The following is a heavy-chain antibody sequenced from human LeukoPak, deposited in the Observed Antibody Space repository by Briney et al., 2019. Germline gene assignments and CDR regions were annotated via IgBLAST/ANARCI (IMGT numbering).Heavy chain of an antibody. Sequence: GGSLRLSCAASGFTFSSYAMSWIRQAPGKGLEWVSYISSSSSYTNYADSVKGRFTISRDNAKNSLYLQMNSLRAEDTAVYYCARDLTYYYDSSGYKGGIDYWGQGTLVTVSS. D-gene: IGHD3-22*01. CDR2: ISSSSSYT. J-gene: IGHJ4*02. CDR3: ARDLTYYYDSSGYKGGIDY. V-gene: IGHV3-11*05. CDR1: GFTFSSYA.